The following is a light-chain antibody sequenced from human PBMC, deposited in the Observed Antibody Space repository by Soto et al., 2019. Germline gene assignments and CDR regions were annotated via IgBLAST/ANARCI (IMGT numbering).Light chain of an antibody. CDR1: SSDVGGFNY. CDR3: LSYTSSSTYV. Sequence: QSVLTQPAPVSVAPGQWSTIPCTGTSSDVGGFNYVSWYQQHPGKAPQLMIYDVSNRPSGVSNRFSGSKSGNTASLTISGLQAEDEADYYCLSYTSSSTYVFGNGTKVTGL. J-gene: IGLJ1*01. CDR2: DVS. V-gene: IGLV2-14*01.